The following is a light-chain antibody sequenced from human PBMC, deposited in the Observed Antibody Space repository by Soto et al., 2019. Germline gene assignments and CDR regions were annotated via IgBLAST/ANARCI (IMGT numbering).Light chain of an antibody. CDR3: QQFNNWPHT. V-gene: IGKV3-15*01. J-gene: IGKJ2*01. Sequence: EIVLTQSPATLSVSPGERATLSCRASQSVNQKLGWYQQKPGQAPRLLIYVASYRATGIPARFSGSGSGTNYTLPIRNPQSEDFAVYYCQQFNNWPHTFGQGTRLEIK. CDR1: QSVNQK. CDR2: VAS.